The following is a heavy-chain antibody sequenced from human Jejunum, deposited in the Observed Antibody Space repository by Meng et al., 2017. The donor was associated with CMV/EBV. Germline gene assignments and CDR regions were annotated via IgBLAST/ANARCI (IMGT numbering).Heavy chain of an antibody. CDR3: AKDVIAISFYNGMDV. D-gene: IGHD2-21*01. CDR1: GFAFSAYG. J-gene: IGHJ6*02. CDR2: IWYNGNDQ. V-gene: IGHV3-33*06. Sequence: GFAFSAYGMHWVGQAPGKGLRWVAVIWYNGNDQYYAGSVKGRFTVSRDNSKNTVYLQMSSLRAEDTAIYSCAKDVIAISFYNGMDVWGQGTTVTVSS.